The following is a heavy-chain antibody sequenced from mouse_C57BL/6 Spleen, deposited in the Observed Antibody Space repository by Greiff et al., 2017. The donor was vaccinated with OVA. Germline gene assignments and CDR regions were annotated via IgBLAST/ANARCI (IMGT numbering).Heavy chain of an antibody. Sequence: QVQLKESGAELVRPGASVTLSCKASGYTFTDYEMHWVKQTPVHGLEWIGAIDPETGGTAYNQKFKGKAILTADKSSSTAYMELRSLTSEDSAVYYCTRHPPGSSYAYWGQGTLVTVSA. CDR3: TRHPPGSSYAY. D-gene: IGHD1-1*01. CDR1: GYTFTDYE. V-gene: IGHV1-15*01. CDR2: IDPETGGT. J-gene: IGHJ3*01.